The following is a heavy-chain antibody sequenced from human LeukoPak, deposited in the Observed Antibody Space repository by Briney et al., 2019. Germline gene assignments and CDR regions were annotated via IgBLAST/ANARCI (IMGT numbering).Heavy chain of an antibody. Sequence: GGSLRLSCAASGFTFSNYAMSWVRQAPGKGLEWVSAITGSGGNTYYADSVKGRFTISRDNSKNTLYLQMNSLRDEDTAVYYCAKWGDFDVLTGYYAPDFWGQGPLVTVSS. CDR1: GFTFSNYA. D-gene: IGHD3-9*01. CDR3: AKWGDFDVLTGYYAPDF. J-gene: IGHJ4*02. CDR2: ITGSGGNT. V-gene: IGHV3-23*01.